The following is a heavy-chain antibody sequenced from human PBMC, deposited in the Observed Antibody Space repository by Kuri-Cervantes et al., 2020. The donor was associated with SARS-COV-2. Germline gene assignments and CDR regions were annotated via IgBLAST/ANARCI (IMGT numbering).Heavy chain of an antibody. D-gene: IGHD2-2*01. CDR1: GGTFSSYA. CDR2: IIPIFGAA. J-gene: IGHJ4*02. Sequence: SSVKVSCQASGGTFSSYAISWVRQAPGQGLEWMGGIIPIFGAANYAQKFQGRVTITADKSTSTAYMELSSLRSEDTAVYYCARGYRYCSSTSCPTPYYFDYWGQGTLVTVSS. V-gene: IGHV1-69*06. CDR3: ARGYRYCSSTSCPTPYYFDY.